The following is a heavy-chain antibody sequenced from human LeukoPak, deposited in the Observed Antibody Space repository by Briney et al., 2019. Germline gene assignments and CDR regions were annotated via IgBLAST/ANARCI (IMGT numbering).Heavy chain of an antibody. J-gene: IGHJ4*02. CDR3: AKDPRSGTGAY. CDR1: GCTCSSYA. CDR2: ISGSGGST. D-gene: IGHD6-13*01. V-gene: IGHV3-23*01. Sequence: ARSLRLSCAASGCTCSSYAMSWVRQAPGKGLEWVSAISGSGGSTYYADSVKGRFTISRDNSKNTLYLQMNSLRAEDTAVYYCAKDPRSGTGAYWGQGTLVTVSS.